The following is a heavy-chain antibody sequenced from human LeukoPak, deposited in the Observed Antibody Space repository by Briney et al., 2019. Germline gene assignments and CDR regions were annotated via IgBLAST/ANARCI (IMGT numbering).Heavy chain of an antibody. CDR2: IYYSGSS. CDR1: GGSVIRSSDL. Sequence: SETLSFTCTVSGGSVIRSSDLWVWIRQPPGKGLEWIGGIYYSGSSCFDSSLKSRINISIDTSQNQFFMRVTSVTAADTAVYYCARYYGSGSKTVRAIDYWGQGTLVIVSS. V-gene: IGHV4-39*01. D-gene: IGHD3-10*01. J-gene: IGHJ4*02. CDR3: ARYYGSGSKTVRAIDY.